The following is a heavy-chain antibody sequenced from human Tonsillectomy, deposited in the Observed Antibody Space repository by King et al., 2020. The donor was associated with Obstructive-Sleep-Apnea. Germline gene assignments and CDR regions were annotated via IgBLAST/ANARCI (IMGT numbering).Heavy chain of an antibody. CDR2: ISSSSSTI. CDR3: ARSYDSSAYYGMDV. D-gene: IGHD3-22*01. Sequence: VQLVESGGGLVQPGGSLRLSCAASGFTFSSYSMNWVRQAPGKGLEWVSYISSSSSTIYYADSVKGRFTISRDNAKNSLYLQMNSLRAEDTAVYYCARSYDSSAYYGMDVWGQGTTVTVSS. J-gene: IGHJ6*02. V-gene: IGHV3-48*01. CDR1: GFTFSSYS.